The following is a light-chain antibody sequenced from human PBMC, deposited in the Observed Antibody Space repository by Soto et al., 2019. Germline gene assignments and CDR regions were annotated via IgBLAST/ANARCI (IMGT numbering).Light chain of an antibody. CDR3: QQSYSLPCT. CDR1: QRVSSSS. Sequence: EIVLTQSPATLSLSPGERATLSCRASQRVSSSSLAWYQHKPGQSPRLLLYCASTRATGIPVRFCGSASGTDFTLTISSLQPEDSATFYCQQSYSLPCTFGQGTKVDIK. CDR2: CAS. V-gene: IGKV3D-7*01. J-gene: IGKJ2*02.